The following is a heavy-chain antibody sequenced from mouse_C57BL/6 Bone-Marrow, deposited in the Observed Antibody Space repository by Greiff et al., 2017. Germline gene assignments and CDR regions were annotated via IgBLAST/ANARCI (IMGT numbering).Heavy chain of an antibody. V-gene: IGHV1-18*01. CDR2: INPNNGGT. J-gene: IGHJ4*01. Sequence: VQLQQSGPELVKPGASVKIPCKASGYTFTDYNMDWVKQSHGKSLEWIGDINPNNGGTIYNQKFKGKATLTVDKSSSTAYMELRILTSEDTAVYYCATYYYGSRYAMDYWGQGTSVTVSS. D-gene: IGHD1-1*01. CDR3: ATYYYGSRYAMDY. CDR1: GYTFTDYN.